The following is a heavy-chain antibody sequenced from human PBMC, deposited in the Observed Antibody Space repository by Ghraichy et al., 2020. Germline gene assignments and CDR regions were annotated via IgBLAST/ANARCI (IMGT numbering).Heavy chain of an antibody. CDR2: ISDSASA. V-gene: IGHV4-59*01. CDR1: GGSITGYY. J-gene: IGHJ4*02. D-gene: IGHD5-12*01. CDR3: ARGHTYSGSRDY. Sequence: LSLTCAVSGGSITGYYWNWIRQPPGKGLEWIGFISDSASAYYTSSLKSRVTISLDTSSKSFSLKMKSVTAADTAVYYCARGHTYSGSRDYWGQGTLVTVSS.